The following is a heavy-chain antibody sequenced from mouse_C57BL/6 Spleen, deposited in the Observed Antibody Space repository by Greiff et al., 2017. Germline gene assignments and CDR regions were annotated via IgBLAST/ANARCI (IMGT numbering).Heavy chain of an antibody. CDR1: GFTFSSYA. CDR3: ARDLSLITTVVATYAMDY. V-gene: IGHV5-4*01. Sequence: EVQRVESGGGLVKPGGSLKLSCAASGFTFSSYAMSWVRQTPEKRLEWVATISDGGSYTYYPDNGKGRFTIPRDNAKNNLYLQMSHLKSEDTAMYYCARDLSLITTVVATYAMDYWGQGTSVTVSS. D-gene: IGHD1-1*01. J-gene: IGHJ4*01. CDR2: ISDGGSYT.